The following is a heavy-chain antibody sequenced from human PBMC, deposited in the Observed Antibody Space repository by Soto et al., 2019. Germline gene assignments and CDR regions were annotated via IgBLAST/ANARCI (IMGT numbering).Heavy chain of an antibody. J-gene: IGHJ6*02. CDR1: GFSFSLYG. CDR3: ARSTCTTGYHYGMDV. Sequence: GGSLRLSCAASGFSFSLYGMQWVRQAPGKGLEWVAVIWYDGSNKYYADSVKGRFTISRDNSKNTLYLQMNSLRAEDTAVYYCARSTCTTGYHYGMDVWGQGTTVTVSS. D-gene: IGHD2-8*01. V-gene: IGHV3-33*01. CDR2: IWYDGSNK.